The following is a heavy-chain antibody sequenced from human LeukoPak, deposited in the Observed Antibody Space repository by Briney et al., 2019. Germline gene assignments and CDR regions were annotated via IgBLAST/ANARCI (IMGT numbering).Heavy chain of an antibody. CDR2: ISGSGGST. CDR1: GFTFSSYA. Sequence: GGSLRLSCAASGFTFSSYAMSWVRQAPGKGLEWVSAISGSGGSTYYADSVKGRFTISRDNSKNTLYLQMNSLRAEDTAVYYCGRAYYDFWSGSAEYAFDIWGQGTMVTVSS. CDR3: GRAYYDFWSGSAEYAFDI. D-gene: IGHD3-3*01. J-gene: IGHJ3*02. V-gene: IGHV3-23*01.